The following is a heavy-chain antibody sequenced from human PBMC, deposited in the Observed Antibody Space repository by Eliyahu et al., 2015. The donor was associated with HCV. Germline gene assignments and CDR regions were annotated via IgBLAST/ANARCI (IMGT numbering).Heavy chain of an antibody. CDR1: GYTFTSYY. CDR3: AKELELGXYGSGSGTPVGNYFDY. V-gene: IGHV1-46*01. J-gene: IGHJ4*02. Sequence: KASGYTFTSYYMHWVRQAPGQGLEWMGIINPSGGSTSYAQKFQGRVTMTRDTSTSTVYMELSSLRSEDTAVYYCAKELELGXYGSGSGTPVGNYFDYWGQGTLVTVSS. CDR2: INPSGGST. D-gene: IGHD3-10*01.